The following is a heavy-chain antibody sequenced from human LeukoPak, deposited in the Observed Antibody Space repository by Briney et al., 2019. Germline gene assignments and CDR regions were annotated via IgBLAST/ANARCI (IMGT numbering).Heavy chain of an antibody. V-gene: IGHV4-34*01. CDR2: INHSGNT. CDR1: AGSFSGYY. J-gene: IGHJ4*02. Sequence: SETLSLTCAVYAGSFSGYYWSWLRQTPGKGLEWIGEINHSGNTNYNPSLKSRVTISVDKSKNRFSLSLTSVTAADTAVYYCARHGGYYSSSWYGYDYWGQGTLVTVSS. D-gene: IGHD6-13*01. CDR3: ARHGGYYSSSWYGYDY.